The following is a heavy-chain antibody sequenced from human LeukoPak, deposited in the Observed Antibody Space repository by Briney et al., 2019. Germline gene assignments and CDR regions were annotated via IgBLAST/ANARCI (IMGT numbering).Heavy chain of an antibody. V-gene: IGHV1-2*02. Sequence: GASVKVSCKASGYTFTGYYMHWVRQAPGQGLEWMGWINPNSGDTNYAQKFQGRVTMTRDTSISTAYMELSRLRSDDTAVYYCARMFWNDGEEYYYYYYMDVWGKGTTVTVSS. CDR3: ARMFWNDGEEYYYYYYMDV. J-gene: IGHJ6*03. D-gene: IGHD1-1*01. CDR2: INPNSGDT. CDR1: GYTFTGYY.